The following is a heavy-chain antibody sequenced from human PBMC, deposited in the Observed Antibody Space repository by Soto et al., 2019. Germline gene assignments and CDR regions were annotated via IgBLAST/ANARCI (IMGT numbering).Heavy chain of an antibody. CDR1: GGTFSSYA. D-gene: IGHD2-2*01. J-gene: IGHJ4*02. Sequence: QVQLVQSGAEVKKPGSSVKVSCKASGGTFSSYAISWVRQAPGQGLEWMGGIIPIFGTANYAQKFQGRVTITADESTSPAYMELSSLRSEDTAVYYCARELVRPAAQPYYFDYWGQGTLVTVSS. CDR3: ARELVRPAAQPYYFDY. V-gene: IGHV1-69*01. CDR2: IIPIFGTA.